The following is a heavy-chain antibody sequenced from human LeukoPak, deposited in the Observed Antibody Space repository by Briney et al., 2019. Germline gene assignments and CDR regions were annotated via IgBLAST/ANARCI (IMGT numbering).Heavy chain of an antibody. J-gene: IGHJ3*02. CDR2: IYSGGST. V-gene: IGHV3-53*01. Sequence: PGGSLRLSCAAPGFTVSSKYMGWGRRAPGKGLGGVSVIYSGGSTYYADSVKGRFTISRDNSKNTLYLQMNSLRAEDTAVYYCARDRCSSTSCYFPYAFDIWGQGTMVTVSS. CDR1: GFTVSSKY. D-gene: IGHD2-2*01. CDR3: ARDRCSSTSCYFPYAFDI.